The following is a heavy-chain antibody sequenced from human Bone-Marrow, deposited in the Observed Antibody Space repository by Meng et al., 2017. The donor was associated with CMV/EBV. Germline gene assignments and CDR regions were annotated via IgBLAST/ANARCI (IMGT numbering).Heavy chain of an antibody. CDR3: ARDRELGY. CDR2: IYDGGST. J-gene: IGHJ4*02. CDR1: HGSISICF. V-gene: IGHV4-59*01. D-gene: IGHD7-27*01. Sequence: QVQLQESGPGLVKPSETLSLTCSFSHGSISICFWNWIRQSPGKGLEWIGHIYDGGSTNYNPSLESRVTISVDTSKNQFSLKLSSVTAADTAVYYCARDRELGYWGQGTLVTVSS.